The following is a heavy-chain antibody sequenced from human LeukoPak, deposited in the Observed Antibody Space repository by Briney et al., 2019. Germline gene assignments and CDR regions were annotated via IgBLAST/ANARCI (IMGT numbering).Heavy chain of an antibody. CDR2: ISYDGSNK. J-gene: IGHJ6*04. Sequence: PGRSLRLSCAASGFTFSSYGMHWVRQAPGKGLEWVAVISYDGSNKYYADSVKGRFTISRDNSKNTLYLQMNSLRAEDTAVYYCAKDSRSAAVYYYYGMDGWGKGTTVTVSS. CDR1: GFTFSSYG. CDR3: AKDSRSAAVYYYYGMDG. D-gene: IGHD2-2*01. V-gene: IGHV3-30*18.